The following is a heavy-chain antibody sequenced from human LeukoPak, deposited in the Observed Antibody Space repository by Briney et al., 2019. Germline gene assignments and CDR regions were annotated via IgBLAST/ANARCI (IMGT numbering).Heavy chain of an antibody. Sequence: GASVKVSCKASGYTFTSYGITWVRQAPGQGLEWMGWISPYNGNTNYAQNLQGRVSMTTDTSTSTAYMEVRSLRSDDTAVYYCARSKVGATIDYWGQGTLVTVSS. D-gene: IGHD1-26*01. V-gene: IGHV1-18*01. CDR1: GYTFTSYG. CDR3: ARSKVGATIDY. J-gene: IGHJ4*02. CDR2: ISPYNGNT.